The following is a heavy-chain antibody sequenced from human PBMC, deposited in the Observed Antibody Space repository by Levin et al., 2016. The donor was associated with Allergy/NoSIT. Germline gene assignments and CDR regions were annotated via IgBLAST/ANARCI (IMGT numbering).Heavy chain of an antibody. D-gene: IGHD2-2*02. CDR1: GFTFNNYV. J-gene: IGHJ4*02. V-gene: IGHV3-23*01. CDR3: AKRPPSILCFDY. Sequence: GGSLRLSCAASGFTFNNYVMSWVRQAPGKGLEWVSGISGSGGGTYYADSVKGRFTISRDNSKNTLYLQMNSLRAEDTAVYYCAKRPPSILCFDYWGQGALVTVSS. CDR2: ISGSGGGT.